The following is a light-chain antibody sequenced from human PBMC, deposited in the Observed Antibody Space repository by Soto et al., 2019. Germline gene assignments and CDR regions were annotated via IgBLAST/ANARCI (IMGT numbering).Light chain of an antibody. V-gene: IGLV1-51*01. J-gene: IGLJ2*01. CDR2: DND. CDR3: GTWDSSLSSVV. Sequence: QSVLTQPPSVSAAPGQKVTIACSGRSSNIGNNYVSWYQQLPGTAPQLLTYDNDKRPSGIPDRFSGSKSGTSATLAITGLQTGDEADYYCGTWDSSLSSVVFGGGTKLTVL. CDR1: SSNIGNNY.